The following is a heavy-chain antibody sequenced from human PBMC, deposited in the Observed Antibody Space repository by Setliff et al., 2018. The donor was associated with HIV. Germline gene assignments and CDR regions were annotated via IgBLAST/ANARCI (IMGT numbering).Heavy chain of an antibody. V-gene: IGHV4-61*02. CDR2: IHTSGNT. D-gene: IGHD3-10*01. Sequence: SETLSLTCTVSGGSISSGDYYWTWIRQPAGKGLQWIGRIHTSGNTNYNPSLKSRVTISVDTSKSQFSLKLSSLTAADTAVYYCARAPMVPRSEAFDIWGQGTMVTVSS. J-gene: IGHJ3*02. CDR1: GGSISSGDYY. CDR3: ARAPMVPRSEAFDI.